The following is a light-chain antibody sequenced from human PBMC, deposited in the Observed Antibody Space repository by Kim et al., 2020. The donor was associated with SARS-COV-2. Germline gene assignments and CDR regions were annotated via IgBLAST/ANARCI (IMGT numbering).Light chain of an antibody. CDR1: QAISND. CDR2: GAS. V-gene: IGKV1-27*01. CDR3: QKYNGAPWT. J-gene: IGKJ1*01. Sequence: ASVGDRVTITCRASQAISNDLAWYQQKPGKVPNLLIYGASALQSAVPSRFSGSGSGTDFTLTISSLQPEDVASYYCQKYNGAPWTFGQGTKVDI.